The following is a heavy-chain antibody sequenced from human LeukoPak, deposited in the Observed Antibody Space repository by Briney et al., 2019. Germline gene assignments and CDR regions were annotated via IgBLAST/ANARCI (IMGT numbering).Heavy chain of an antibody. J-gene: IGHJ4*02. CDR1: GGSFSGYY. CDR3: ARRGRGYSYGYSTPRGVFDY. Sequence: PSETLSLTCAVYGGSFSGYYWSWIRQPPGKGLEWIGEINHSGSTNYNPSLKSRVTISVDTSKNQFSLKLSSVTAADTAVYYCARRGRGYSYGYSTPRGVFDYWGQGTLVTVSS. V-gene: IGHV4-34*01. D-gene: IGHD5-18*01. CDR2: INHSGST.